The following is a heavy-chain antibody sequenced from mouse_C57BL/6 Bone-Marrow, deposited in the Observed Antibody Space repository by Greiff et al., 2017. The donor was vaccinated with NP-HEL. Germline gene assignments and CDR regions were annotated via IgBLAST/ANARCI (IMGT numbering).Heavy chain of an antibody. CDR2: ISSGSSTI. V-gene: IGHV5-17*01. D-gene: IGHD2-3*01. CDR1: GFTFSDYG. Sequence: DVHLVESGGGLVKPGGSLKLSCAASGFTFSDYGMHWFRQAPEKGLEWVAYISSGSSTIYYADTVKGRFTISRDNAKNTLFLQMTSLRSEDTAMYYCARDGYSWFAYWGQGTLVTVSA. CDR3: ARDGYSWFAY. J-gene: IGHJ3*01.